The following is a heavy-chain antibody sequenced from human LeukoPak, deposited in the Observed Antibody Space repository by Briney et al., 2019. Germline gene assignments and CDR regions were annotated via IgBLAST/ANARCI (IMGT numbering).Heavy chain of an antibody. CDR3: AKGRASYYDFCDY. J-gene: IGHJ4*02. CDR1: GFTFSSYW. D-gene: IGHD3-3*01. CDR2: IKQDGSEK. V-gene: IGHV3-7*03. Sequence: GGSLRLSCAASGFTFSSYWMSWVRQAPGKGLEWVANIKQDGSEKYYVDSVKGRFTISRDNAKNSPYLRMNSLRAEDTALYYCAKGRASYYDFCDYWGQGTLVTVSS.